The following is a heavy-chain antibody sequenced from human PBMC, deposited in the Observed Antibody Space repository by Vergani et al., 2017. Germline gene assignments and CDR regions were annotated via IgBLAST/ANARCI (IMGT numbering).Heavy chain of an antibody. CDR2: INHSGST. D-gene: IGHD4-17*01. CDR1: GGSFSGYY. J-gene: IGHJ6*02. V-gene: IGHV4-34*09. Sequence: QVQLQESGPGLVKPSQTLSLTCAVYGGSFSGYYWSWIRQPPGKGLERIGEINHSGSTNYNPSLKSRVTISVDTSKNQFSLKLSSVTAADTAVYYCARLMTTGHYYYYGMDVWGQGTTVTVSS. CDR3: ARLMTTGHYYYYGMDV.